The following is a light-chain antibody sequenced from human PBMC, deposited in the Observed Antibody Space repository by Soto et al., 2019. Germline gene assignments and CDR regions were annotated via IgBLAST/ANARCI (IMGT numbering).Light chain of an antibody. Sequence: DIQMTQSPSSVSASVGDRVTITCRASQDILSWLAWYQQKPGEAPRLLIYASSNLQSGVPSRFSGSGSGTDFTLTISSLQPEDFATYYCQQANSFPIAFGPGTRLDIE. CDR3: QQANSFPIA. V-gene: IGKV1-12*01. CDR1: QDILSW. CDR2: ASS. J-gene: IGKJ3*01.